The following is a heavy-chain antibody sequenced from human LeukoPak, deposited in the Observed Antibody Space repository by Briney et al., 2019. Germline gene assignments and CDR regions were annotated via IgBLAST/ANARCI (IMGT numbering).Heavy chain of an antibody. Sequence: PGGSLRLSCAASGFTFSSYGMHWVRQAPGKGLEWVAFIRYDGSNKYYADSVKGRFTISRDNSKNTLYLQMNSLRAEDTAVYYCANLLDRDNYYDSRRFDYWGQGTLVTVSS. CDR1: GFTFSSYG. D-gene: IGHD3-22*01. CDR3: ANLLDRDNYYDSRRFDY. V-gene: IGHV3-30*02. J-gene: IGHJ4*02. CDR2: IRYDGSNK.